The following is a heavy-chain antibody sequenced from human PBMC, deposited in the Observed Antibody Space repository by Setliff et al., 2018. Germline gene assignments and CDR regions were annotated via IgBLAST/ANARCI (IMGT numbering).Heavy chain of an antibody. CDR3: ARLYYNFWSGYFWEHAQFDP. D-gene: IGHD3-3*01. J-gene: IGHJ5*02. Sequence: PSETLSLTCTVSGDSISNYYWIRQTAGKGLEWIGSIYAGEATYYNPSLESRVVISVDSSKKRFSLKLSSVTAADTAVSYCARLYYNFWSGYFWEHAQFDPWGQGTLVTVSS. CDR2: IYAGEAT. CDR1: GDSISNYY. V-gene: IGHV4-4*07.